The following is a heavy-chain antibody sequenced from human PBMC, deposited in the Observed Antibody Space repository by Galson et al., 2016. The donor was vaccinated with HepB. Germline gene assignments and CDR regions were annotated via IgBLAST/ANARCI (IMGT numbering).Heavy chain of an antibody. CDR1: GFTFNGYD. D-gene: IGHD1-1*01. Sequence: SLRLSCAISGFTFNGYDMHGVRQGTGESLEWVANMRPAGDKYYPGSVKGRFTVSRESAKNSFYLQMDSLRAGDSGVYYCASGPHWNHAYWGQGTLVTVSS. V-gene: IGHV3-13*01. CDR2: MRPAGDK. J-gene: IGHJ4*02. CDR3: ASGPHWNHAY.